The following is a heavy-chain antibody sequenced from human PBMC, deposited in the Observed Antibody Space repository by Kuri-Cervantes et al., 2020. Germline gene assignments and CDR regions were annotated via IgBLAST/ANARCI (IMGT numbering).Heavy chain of an antibody. CDR2: IYHSGST. D-gene: IGHD3-9*01. J-gene: IGHJ6*03. Sequence: SQTLSLTCAVSGYSISSGYYWGWIRQPPGKGLEWIGSIYHSGSTYYNPSLKSRVTISVDTSKNQFSLKLSSVTAADTAVYYCARHVEGGYDILTGYYGYYYYMDVWGKGTTVTVSS. CDR1: GYSISSGYY. V-gene: IGHV4-38-2*01. CDR3: ARHVEGGYDILTGYYGYYYYMDV.